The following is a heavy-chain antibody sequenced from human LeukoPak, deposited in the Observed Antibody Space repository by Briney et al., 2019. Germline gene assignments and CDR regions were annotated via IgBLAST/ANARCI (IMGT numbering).Heavy chain of an antibody. CDR1: GYTFTSYY. D-gene: IGHD3-10*01. CDR3: ARESHGSANYYGSGSYYNFAY. J-gene: IGHJ4*02. CDR2: INPSGGST. Sequence: GASVKVSCKASGYTFTSYYMHWVRQAPGQGLEWMGIINPSGGSTSYAQKFQGRVTMTRDTSTSTVYMELSSLRSEDTAVYYCARESHGSANYYGSGSYYNFAYWGQGTLGNVSS. V-gene: IGHV1-46*01.